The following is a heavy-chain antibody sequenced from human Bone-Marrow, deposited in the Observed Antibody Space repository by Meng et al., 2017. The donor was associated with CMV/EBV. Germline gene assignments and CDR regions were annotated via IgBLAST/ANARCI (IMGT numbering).Heavy chain of an antibody. CDR2: ISAYNGNK. D-gene: IGHD3-10*01. J-gene: IGHJ4*02. CDR3: ARDRAGGGYFDY. CDR1: GYTFTCYG. Sequence: VRLVESGAEVKKPGDSVEGSCKASGYTFTCYGTSWVRQAPGQGLEWRGWISAYNGNKNYAQKLQGRVTMTTDTSTSTAYMELRSLRSYDTAVYYCARDRAGGGYFDYWGQGTLVTVSS. V-gene: IGHV1-18*01.